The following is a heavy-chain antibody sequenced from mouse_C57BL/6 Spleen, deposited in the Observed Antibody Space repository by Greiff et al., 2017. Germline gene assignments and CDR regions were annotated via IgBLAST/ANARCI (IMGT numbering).Heavy chain of an antibody. V-gene: IGHV14-4*01. CDR3: TTGQLRPY. Sequence: VQLQRSGAELVRPGASVKLSCTASGFNIKDDYMHWVKQRPEQGLEWIGWIDPENGDTEYASKFQGKATITVDTSSNTAYLQLSSLTSEDTAVYYCTTGQLRPYWGQGTTLTVSS. D-gene: IGHD3-2*02. CDR2: IDPENGDT. CDR1: GFNIKDDY. J-gene: IGHJ2*01.